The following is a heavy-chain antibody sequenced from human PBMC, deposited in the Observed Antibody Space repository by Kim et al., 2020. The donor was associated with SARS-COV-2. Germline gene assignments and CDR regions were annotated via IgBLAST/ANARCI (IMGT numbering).Heavy chain of an antibody. Sequence: SETLSLTCAVYGGSFSGYYWSWIRQPPGKGLEWIGEINHSGSTNYNPSLKSRVTISVDTSKNQFSLKLSSVTTADTAVYYCARERVVTIRYYNYGMDVWG. CDR2: INHSGST. CDR1: GGSFSGYY. CDR3: ARERVVTIRYYNYGMDV. J-gene: IGHJ6*01. D-gene: IGHD3-3*01. V-gene: IGHV4-34*01.